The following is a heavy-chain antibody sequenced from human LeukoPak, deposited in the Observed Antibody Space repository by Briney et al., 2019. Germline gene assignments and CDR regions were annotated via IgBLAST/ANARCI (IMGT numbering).Heavy chain of an antibody. Sequence: SETLSLTCAVYVGSFSGYYWSWIRQPPGKGLEWVGQINNNVSTNYNPSLKSRATISVDTSTNQFSLKLSSMTAAHTAVYYCARLGRGRRWLQTRGEYYYMDVWGKGTTVTVSS. CDR1: VGSFSGYY. CDR3: ARLGRGRRWLQTRGEYYYMDV. CDR2: INNNVST. V-gene: IGHV4-34*01. D-gene: IGHD5-24*01. J-gene: IGHJ6*03.